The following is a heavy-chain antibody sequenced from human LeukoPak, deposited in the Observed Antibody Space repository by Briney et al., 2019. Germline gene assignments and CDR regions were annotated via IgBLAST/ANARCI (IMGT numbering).Heavy chain of an antibody. Sequence: LSLTCAVYGGSFSGYYWSWIRQPPGKGLEWVSSIDFTSTYIDYADSVKGRFAISRDNAKKSLYLQMNSLRVDDTAVYYCAKDESRVRGVIRDAFDFWGQGTLVTVSS. CDR3: AKDESRVRGVIRDAFDF. V-gene: IGHV3-11*06. CDR2: IDFTSTYI. J-gene: IGHJ3*01. CDR1: GGSFSGYY. D-gene: IGHD3-10*01.